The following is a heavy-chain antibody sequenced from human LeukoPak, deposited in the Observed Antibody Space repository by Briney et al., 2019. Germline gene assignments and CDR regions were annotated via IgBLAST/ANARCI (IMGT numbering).Heavy chain of an antibody. V-gene: IGHV4-34*01. CDR1: SGSFSDYY. Sequence: SETLSLTCAVYSGSFSDYYWSWIRQPPGKGLEWIGEINHIGSTNYNPSLKSRVTISVDTSKNQFSLKLSSVTAADTAVYYCARVLRPFTIFGVVFKSIDYFDYWGQGTLVTVSS. CDR2: INHIGST. D-gene: IGHD3-3*01. J-gene: IGHJ4*02. CDR3: ARVLRPFTIFGVVFKSIDYFDY.